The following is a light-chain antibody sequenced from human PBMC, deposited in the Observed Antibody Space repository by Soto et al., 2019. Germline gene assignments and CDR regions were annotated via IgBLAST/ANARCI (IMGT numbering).Light chain of an antibody. J-gene: IGKJ4*01. V-gene: IGKV1D-12*01. Sequence: DIQMTQSPASVSASVGDRVTITCRASQGISNWLAWYQQKPGKAPNLLIYGASSLQSGVPLRFSGSGSATDFTLTISSLQPEDFVTYYCQQTNSFPLTFGGGTKV. CDR1: QGISNW. CDR3: QQTNSFPLT. CDR2: GAS.